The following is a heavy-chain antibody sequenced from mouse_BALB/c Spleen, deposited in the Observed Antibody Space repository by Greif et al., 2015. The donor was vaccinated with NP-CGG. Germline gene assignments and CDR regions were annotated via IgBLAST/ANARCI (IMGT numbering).Heavy chain of an antibody. D-gene: IGHD1-1*01. Sequence: QVQLQQSGAELVRPGASVKLSCKASGYTFTSYWMHWVKQRPGQGLEWIGEINPSNGRTNYNEKFKSKATLTVDKSSSTAYMQLSSLTSEDSAVYYCARPYYGSSSLFAYWGQGTLVTVSA. CDR1: GYTFTSYW. CDR2: INPSNGRT. CDR3: ARPYYGSSSLFAY. J-gene: IGHJ3*01. V-gene: IGHV1S81*02.